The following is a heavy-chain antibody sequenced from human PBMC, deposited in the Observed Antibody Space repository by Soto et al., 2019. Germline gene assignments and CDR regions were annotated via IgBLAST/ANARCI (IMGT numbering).Heavy chain of an antibody. V-gene: IGHV4-61*01. J-gene: IGHJ3*02. Sequence: SETLSVTCTVSGGSVSSGSYYWSWIRQPPGKGLEWIGYIYYSGSTNYNPSLKSRVTISVDTSKNQFSLKLSSVTAADTAGYYCARIGPDYYDSSGYYYPDAFDIWGQGTMVT. CDR3: ARIGPDYYDSSGYYYPDAFDI. CDR2: IYYSGST. D-gene: IGHD3-22*01. CDR1: GGSVSSGSYY.